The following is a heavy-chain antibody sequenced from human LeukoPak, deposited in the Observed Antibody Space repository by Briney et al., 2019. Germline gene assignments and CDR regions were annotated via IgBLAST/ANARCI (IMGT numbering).Heavy chain of an antibody. CDR3: ATMAGNDGNNWFDP. CDR1: GGTFSSYA. D-gene: IGHD1-1*01. Sequence: SVKVSCKASGGTFSSYAISWVRQAPGQGLEWMGRIIPILGIANYAQKFQGRVTITADKSTSTAYMELSSLRSEDTAVYYCATMAGNDGNNWFDPWGQGTLVTDSS. CDR2: IIPILGIA. J-gene: IGHJ5*02. V-gene: IGHV1-69*04.